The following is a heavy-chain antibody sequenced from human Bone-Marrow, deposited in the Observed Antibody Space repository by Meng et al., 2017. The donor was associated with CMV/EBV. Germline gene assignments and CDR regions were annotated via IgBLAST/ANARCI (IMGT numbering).Heavy chain of an antibody. D-gene: IGHD2-2*01. V-gene: IGHV1-69*05. CDR1: AGTFSSYA. J-gene: IGHJ4*02. CDR3: ARDHHCSSTSWYAFDY. CDR2: IIPIFGTA. Sequence: SVKVSCKASAGTFSSYAISWVRQAPGQGLEWMGGIIPIFGTANYAQKFQGRVTITTDESTSPAYMELSSLRSEDTAVYYCARDHHCSSTSWYAFDYWGQGTLVTVSS.